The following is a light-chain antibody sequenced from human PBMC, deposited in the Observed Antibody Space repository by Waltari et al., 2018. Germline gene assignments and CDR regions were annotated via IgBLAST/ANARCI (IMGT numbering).Light chain of an antibody. CDR3: KSYTSRYTYV. Sequence: QSALTPPASVSGSPGQSITISCTGTSSDVGGYNHVPWYQQHPANAPKLLIYDVTNRPSGISNRFSGSKSDNTASLTISGLQAEDEADYYCKSYTSRYTYVFGTGTKVTVL. J-gene: IGLJ1*01. CDR1: SSDVGGYNH. V-gene: IGLV2-14*03. CDR2: DVT.